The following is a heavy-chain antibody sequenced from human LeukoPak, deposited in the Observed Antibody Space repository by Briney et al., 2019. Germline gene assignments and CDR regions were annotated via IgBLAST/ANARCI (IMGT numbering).Heavy chain of an antibody. D-gene: IGHD2-2*01. V-gene: IGHV3-66*01. CDR3: AREQVVVGRGYYGMDA. CDR2: MYSGGST. J-gene: IGHJ6*02. Sequence: PGGSLRLSCAASGFTVSSNYMNWVRQAPGKGLEWVSVMYSGGSTLYGDSVKGRFTISRDNSMNTLYLQMNSLRVDDTAVYYCAREQVVVGRGYYGMDAWGQGTTVTVSS. CDR1: GFTVSSNY.